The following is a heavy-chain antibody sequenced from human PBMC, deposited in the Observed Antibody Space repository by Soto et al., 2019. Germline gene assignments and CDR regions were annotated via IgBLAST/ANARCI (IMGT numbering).Heavy chain of an antibody. CDR3: ARDPILGYCSGGSCYEDYFDY. CDR2: IIPIFGTA. CDR1: GGTFSSYA. J-gene: IGHJ4*02. Sequence: QVQLVQSGAEVKKPGSSVKVSCKASGGTFSSYAISWVRQAPGQGLEWMGGIIPIFGTANYAQKFQGRVTITADESTSTAYMELSSLRSEDTAVYYCARDPILGYCSGGSCYEDYFDYWGQETLVTVSS. D-gene: IGHD2-15*01. V-gene: IGHV1-69*01.